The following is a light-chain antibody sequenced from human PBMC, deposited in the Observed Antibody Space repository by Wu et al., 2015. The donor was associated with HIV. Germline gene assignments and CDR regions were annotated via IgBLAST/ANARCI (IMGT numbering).Light chain of an antibody. V-gene: IGKV1-27*01. Sequence: DIQMTQSPSSLSASIGDRVTITCRTSQGISNYLAWYQQKPGKVPRVLIYSASTLQSGVPSRFSGSGYGTDFTLTISSLQPEDVATYYCQKYNVAPWTFGKGPRW. CDR3: QKYNVAPWT. J-gene: IGKJ1*01. CDR2: SAS. CDR1: QGISNY.